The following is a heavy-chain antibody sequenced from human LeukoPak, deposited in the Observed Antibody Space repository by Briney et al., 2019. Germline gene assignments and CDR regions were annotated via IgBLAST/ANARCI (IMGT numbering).Heavy chain of an antibody. J-gene: IGHJ4*02. CDR3: ARSYSSSWYFFDY. Sequence: ASVKVSCKASGYTFTGYYMHWVRQALGQGLEWMGWINPNSGGTNYAQKFQGRVTMTRDTSISTAYMELSRLRSDDTAVYYCARSYSSSWYFFDYWGQGTLVTVSS. CDR1: GYTFTGYY. D-gene: IGHD6-13*01. CDR2: INPNSGGT. V-gene: IGHV1-2*02.